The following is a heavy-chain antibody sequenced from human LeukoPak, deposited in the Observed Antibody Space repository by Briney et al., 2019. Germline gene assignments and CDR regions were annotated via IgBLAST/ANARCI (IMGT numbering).Heavy chain of an antibody. Sequence: PGGSLRLSCAASGFTFSNYWMTWVRQAPGKGLEWVAVISYDGSNKYYADSVKGRFTISRDNSKNTLYLQMNSLRAEDTAVYYCAKGLSLSSSWRLDYFDYWGQGTLVTVSS. V-gene: IGHV3-30*18. D-gene: IGHD6-13*01. CDR3: AKGLSLSSSWRLDYFDY. CDR1: GFTFSNYW. CDR2: ISYDGSNK. J-gene: IGHJ4*02.